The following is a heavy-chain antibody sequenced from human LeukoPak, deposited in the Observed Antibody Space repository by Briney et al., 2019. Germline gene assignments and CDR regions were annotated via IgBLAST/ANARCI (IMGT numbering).Heavy chain of an antibody. CDR2: IYHSGST. V-gene: IGHV4-38-2*02. CDR3: ARDRALDAYYYDSSGYYFDY. CDR1: GYSISSGYY. D-gene: IGHD3-22*01. J-gene: IGHJ4*02. Sequence: SETLSLTCTVSGYSISSGYYWGWIRQPPGKGLEWIGSIYHSGSTYYNPSLKSRVTISVDKSKNQFSLKLSSVTAADTAVYYCARDRALDAYYYDSSGYYFDYWGQGTLVTVSS.